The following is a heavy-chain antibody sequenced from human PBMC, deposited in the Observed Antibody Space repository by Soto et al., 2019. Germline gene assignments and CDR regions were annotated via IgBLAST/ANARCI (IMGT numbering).Heavy chain of an antibody. Sequence: QVQLQESGPGLVKPSETLSLTCTVSGGSISSYYWSWIRQPPGKGLEWIGYIYYSGSTNYNPSLKSRVTISVDTSKNQFSLKLSSVTAADTAVYYCARAMGYCSSTSCYTGNYYYYYGMDVWGQGTTVTVSS. J-gene: IGHJ6*02. CDR3: ARAMGYCSSTSCYTGNYYYYYGMDV. CDR1: GGSISSYY. CDR2: IYYSGST. D-gene: IGHD2-2*02. V-gene: IGHV4-59*01.